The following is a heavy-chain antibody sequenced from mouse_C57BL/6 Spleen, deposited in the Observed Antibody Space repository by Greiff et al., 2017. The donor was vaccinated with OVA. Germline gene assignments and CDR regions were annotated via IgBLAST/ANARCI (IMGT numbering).Heavy chain of an antibody. CDR3: ARPLYGNYQGFAY. J-gene: IGHJ3*01. V-gene: IGHV1-77*01. D-gene: IGHD2-10*02. CDR2: IGPGSGRT. CDR1: GYTFTDYY. Sequence: VQLQQSGAELVKPGASVKISCKASGYTFTDYYINWVKQRPGQGLEWIGKIGPGSGRTYYNEKFKGKATLTADKSCRTAYMQLSSLTSEDSTVYFCARPLYGNYQGFAYWGQGTLVTVSA.